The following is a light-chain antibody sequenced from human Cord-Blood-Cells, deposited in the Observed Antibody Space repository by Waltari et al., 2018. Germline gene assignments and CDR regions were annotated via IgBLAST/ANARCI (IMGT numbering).Light chain of an antibody. V-gene: IGKV3-11*01. J-gene: IGKJ4*01. CDR2: DAS. CDR3: QQRSNWPPLT. Sequence: EIVLTQSPVTLSLSPGERATLPCRASQSVSSYLAWYQQQPGQAPRLLIYDASNRATGIPARFSGSGSGTDFTLTISSLEPEDFAVYYCQQRSNWPPLTFGGGTKVEIK. CDR1: QSVSSY.